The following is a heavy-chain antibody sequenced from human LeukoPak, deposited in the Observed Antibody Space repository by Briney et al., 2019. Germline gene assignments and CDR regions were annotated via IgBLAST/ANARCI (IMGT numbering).Heavy chain of an antibody. Sequence: QPGGSLRLSCAASGFTFSTYDRNWVRQAPGKGLEWVSYISSSSRTISYADSVKGRFTISRDNAKNSLYLQMNSLRAEDTAVYYCARLRYYAMDVWGQGTTVTASS. V-gene: IGHV3-48*01. CDR1: GFTFSTYD. CDR3: ARLRYYAMDV. J-gene: IGHJ6*02. CDR2: ISSSSRTI.